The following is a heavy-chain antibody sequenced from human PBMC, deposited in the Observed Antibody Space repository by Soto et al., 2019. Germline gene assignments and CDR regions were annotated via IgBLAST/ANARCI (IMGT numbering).Heavy chain of an antibody. Sequence: QVQLVESGGGVVQPGKSVRLSCAASGFIFSNYAMHWVRQAPGKGLEWVADISHDGRNKYHADSVGGRFTISRDNSKNTLYLQMASLTAEDTALYYCAKLPDTILGLSVAHDAFAFWGQGTTVTVSS. CDR1: GFIFSNYA. V-gene: IGHV3-30*18. D-gene: IGHD2-2*01. CDR3: AKLPDTILGLSVAHDAFAF. CDR2: ISHDGRNK. J-gene: IGHJ3*01.